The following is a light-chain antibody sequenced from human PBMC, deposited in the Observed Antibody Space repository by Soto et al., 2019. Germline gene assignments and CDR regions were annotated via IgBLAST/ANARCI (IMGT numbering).Light chain of an antibody. J-gene: IGKJ1*01. Sequence: SPSSLSTSVGDRVTITCQASQSISSYLNWYQQKPGKAPKLLIYAASSLQSGVPSRFSGSGSGTDFTLTISSLQPEDFATYYCQQSYSTPWTFGQGTKVDIK. CDR1: QSISSY. V-gene: IGKV1-39*01. CDR2: AAS. CDR3: QQSYSTPWT.